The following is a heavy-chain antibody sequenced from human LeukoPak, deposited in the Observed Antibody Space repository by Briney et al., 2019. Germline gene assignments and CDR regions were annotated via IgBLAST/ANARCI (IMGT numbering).Heavy chain of an antibody. V-gene: IGHV1-2*02. Sequence: ASVKVSCKASGYTFTYYYVHWMRQAPGQGLEWMGWLNPNTGGTYYAQKYQCRVSMTRDTSISTIYVDLSRLTSDDTAVYYCARDGREIVVVPTAMYYYYYYMDVWGKGTTVTISS. CDR1: GYTFTYYY. CDR2: LNPNTGGT. D-gene: IGHD2-2*01. CDR3: ARDGREIVVVPTAMYYYYYYMDV. J-gene: IGHJ6*03.